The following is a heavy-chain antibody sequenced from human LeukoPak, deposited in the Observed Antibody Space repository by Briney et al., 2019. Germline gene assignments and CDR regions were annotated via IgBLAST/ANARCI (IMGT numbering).Heavy chain of an antibody. CDR2: IYYSGST. D-gene: IGHD2-2*01. V-gene: IGHV4-39*01. Sequence: PSETLSLTCTVSGGSISSSSYYRGWIRQPPGKGLEWIGSIYYSGSTYYNPSLKSRVTISVDTSKNQFSLKLSSVTAADTAVYYCARQGAQVVPAAPGFDPWGQGTLVTVSS. CDR3: ARQGAQVVPAAPGFDP. J-gene: IGHJ5*02. CDR1: GGSISSSSYY.